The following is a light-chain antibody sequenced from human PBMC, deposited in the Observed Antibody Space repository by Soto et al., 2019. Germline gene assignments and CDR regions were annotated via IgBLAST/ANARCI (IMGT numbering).Light chain of an antibody. V-gene: IGKV4-1*01. CDR3: QQYYSNPLT. Sequence: DIVMTQSPDSLAVSLGERATINCKSSQSVLYRSNNKNHLAWYQQKPGQPPKMLFYWASTRESGVPDRFSGSGSGTDFTLTISSLQAEDVAVYYCQQYYSNPLTFGEGTRVEIK. CDR2: WAS. J-gene: IGKJ4*01. CDR1: QSVLYRSNNKNH.